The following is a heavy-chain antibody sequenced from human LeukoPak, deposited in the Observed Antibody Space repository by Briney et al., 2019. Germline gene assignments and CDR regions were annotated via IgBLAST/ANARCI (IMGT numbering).Heavy chain of an antibody. D-gene: IGHD3-22*01. V-gene: IGHV1-46*03. CDR2: INPSGGST. Sequence: ASVKVSCKASGGTFSSCAISWVRQAPGQGLEWMGIINPSGGSTSYAQKFQGRVTMTRDTSTSTVYMELSSLRSEDTAVYYCARGGLYYYDSSGYLGSFDYWGQGTLVTVSS. J-gene: IGHJ4*02. CDR3: ARGGLYYYDSSGYLGSFDY. CDR1: GGTFSSCA.